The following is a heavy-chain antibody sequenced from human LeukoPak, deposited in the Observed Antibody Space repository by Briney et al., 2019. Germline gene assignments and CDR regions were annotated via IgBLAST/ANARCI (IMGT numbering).Heavy chain of an antibody. CDR1: GGSISSDNYH. CDR2: IYTSGST. J-gene: IGHJ5*02. CDR3: ARVFGGPVSRRFDP. Sequence: KPSETLSLTCTVSGGSISSDNYHWSWIRQPAGKGLEWIGRIYTSGSTNYNPSLKSRVTISVDTSNNQFSLKMSSVTAADTAVYYCARVFGGPVSRRFDPWGQGTLVTVSS. D-gene: IGHD4-23*01. V-gene: IGHV4-61*02.